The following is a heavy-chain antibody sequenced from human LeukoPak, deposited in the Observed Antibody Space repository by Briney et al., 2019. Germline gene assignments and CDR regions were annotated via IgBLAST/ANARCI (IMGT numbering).Heavy chain of an antibody. CDR2: ISWNSGSI. D-gene: IGHD1-26*01. Sequence: PGGSLRLSCAASGFTFDDYAMHWVRQAPGKGLEWVSGISWNSGSIGYADSVKGRFTISRDNAKNSLYLQMNSLRAEDTALYYCAKDAGLGAFKLRGVAFDIWGQGTMVTVSS. CDR3: AKDAGLGAFKLRGVAFDI. CDR1: GFTFDDYA. V-gene: IGHV3-9*01. J-gene: IGHJ3*02.